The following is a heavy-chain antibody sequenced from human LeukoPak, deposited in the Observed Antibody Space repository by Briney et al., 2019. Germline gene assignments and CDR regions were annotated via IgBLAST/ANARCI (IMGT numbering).Heavy chain of an antibody. Sequence: ASVKVSCKASGYTFTGYYMHWVRQAPGQGLEWKGWINPNSGGTNYAQKFQGRVTMTRDTSISTAYMELSKLRSDDTAVYYCAREAVRYSSSSGDAFDIWGQGTMVTVSS. CDR2: INPNSGGT. J-gene: IGHJ3*02. CDR1: GYTFTGYY. D-gene: IGHD6-6*01. V-gene: IGHV1-2*02. CDR3: AREAVRYSSSSGDAFDI.